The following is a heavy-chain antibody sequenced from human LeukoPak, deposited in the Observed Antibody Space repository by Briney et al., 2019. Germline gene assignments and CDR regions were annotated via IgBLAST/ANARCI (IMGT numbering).Heavy chain of an antibody. CDR3: TTEFFSPNYYDSSGYFDY. J-gene: IGHJ4*02. V-gene: IGHV3-15*01. CDR1: GFTFSNAW. CDR2: IKSKTDGGTT. Sequence: PGGSLRLSCAASGFTFSNAWMSWVRQAPGKGLEWVGRIKSKTDGGTTDYAAPVKGRFTISRDDSKNTLYLQMNSLKTEDTAVYYCTTEFFSPNYYDSSGYFDYWGQGTLVTVSS. D-gene: IGHD3-22*01.